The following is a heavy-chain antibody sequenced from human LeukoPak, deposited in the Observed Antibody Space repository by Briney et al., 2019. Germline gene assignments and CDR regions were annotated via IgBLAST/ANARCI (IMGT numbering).Heavy chain of an antibody. J-gene: IGHJ3*02. Sequence: GSLRLSCAASGFTFSSFGMSWVRQPPGEGLEWIGEIHHSGSTNYNPSLKSRVTISVDKPKNQFSLKMGSVTAADTAVYSCARGALRYAFDIWGQGTVVTVSS. CDR3: ARGALRYAFDI. CDR1: GFTFSSFGM. V-gene: IGHV4-4*01. CDR2: IHHSGST.